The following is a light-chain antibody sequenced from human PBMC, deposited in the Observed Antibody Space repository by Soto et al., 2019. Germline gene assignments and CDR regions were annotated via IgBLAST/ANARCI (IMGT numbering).Light chain of an antibody. Sequence: DIQMTPSPSTLSASVGDRVTITCRASQSINNWLAWYQQKPGKAPKFLIYDASNLESGVPSRFSGSASGTEFTLTISSLQPDDFATYYCQHYNSYSEAFGQGTKVDI. J-gene: IGKJ1*01. CDR2: DAS. V-gene: IGKV1-5*01. CDR1: QSINNW. CDR3: QHYNSYSEA.